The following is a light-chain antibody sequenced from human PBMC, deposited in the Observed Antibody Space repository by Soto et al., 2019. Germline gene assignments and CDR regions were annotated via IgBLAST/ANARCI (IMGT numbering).Light chain of an antibody. J-gene: IGKJ3*01. CDR2: DVS. Sequence: EVVLPQSPATLSLSPGDRATLSCRASESVSNDLAWYQQKPGQPPRLVIYDVSSRATGIPARFSGSGSGTDFTLTISCLEPEDFAVYYCLPRSDWPFTFGPGTRVDI. CDR3: LPRSDWPFT. CDR1: ESVSND. V-gene: IGKV3-11*01.